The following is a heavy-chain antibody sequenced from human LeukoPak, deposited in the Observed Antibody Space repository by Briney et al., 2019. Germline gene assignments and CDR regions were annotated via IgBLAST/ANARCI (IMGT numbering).Heavy chain of an antibody. CDR2: ISYDGSNK. J-gene: IGHJ3*02. CDR1: GFTFSSYA. CDR3: AKAQTTVVTLDAFDI. Sequence: GGSLRLSCAASGFTFSSYAMHWVRQAPGKGLEWVAVISYDGSNKYYADSVKGRFTISRDNSKNTLYLQMNSLRAEDTAVYYCAKAQTTVVTLDAFDIWGQGTMVTVSS. D-gene: IGHD4-23*01. V-gene: IGHV3-30-3*01.